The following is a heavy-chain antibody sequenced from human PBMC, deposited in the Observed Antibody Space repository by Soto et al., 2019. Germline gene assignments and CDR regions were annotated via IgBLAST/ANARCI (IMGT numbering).Heavy chain of an antibody. CDR1: GGSISSSNW. J-gene: IGHJ4*02. CDR3: EKKAVAMDS. D-gene: IGHD6-19*01. V-gene: IGHV4-4*02. Sequence: QVQLQESGPGLVKPSGTLSLTCAVSGGSISSSNWWSWVRQPPEKGLEWIGEIYHTGSTNYNPSLKGRVNISVDKSKNQFSLKLSSVTAADTAVYYCEKKAVAMDSWGQGTLVTVSS. CDR2: IYHTGST.